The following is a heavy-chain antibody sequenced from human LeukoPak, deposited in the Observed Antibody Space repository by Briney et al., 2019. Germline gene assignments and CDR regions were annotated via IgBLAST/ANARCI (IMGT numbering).Heavy chain of an antibody. CDR2: ISYDGSNK. J-gene: IGHJ4*02. CDR1: GFTFSSYA. CDR3: ARAGYSSSWSHDY. D-gene: IGHD6-13*01. V-gene: IGHV3-30*04. Sequence: GGSLRLSCAASGFTFSSYAMHWVRQAPGKGLEWVAVISYDGSNKYYADSVKGRFTISRDNSKNTLYLQMNSLRAEDTAVYYSARAGYSSSWSHDYWGQGTLVTVSP.